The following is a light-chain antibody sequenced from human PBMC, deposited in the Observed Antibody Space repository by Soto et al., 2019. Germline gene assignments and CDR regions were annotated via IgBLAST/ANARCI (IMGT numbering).Light chain of an antibody. V-gene: IGKV3-20*01. CDR3: QQYGSSPVT. CDR2: GAS. J-gene: IGKJ5*01. Sequence: EIVLTQSPGTLSLSPGERATLSCRASQSVSSSYLAWYQQKPGQAPRLLIYGASSRDTGIPDRFSGSGSGTDFTLTISSLEPEDFAVYYCQQYGSSPVTFGQGTRLDIK. CDR1: QSVSSSY.